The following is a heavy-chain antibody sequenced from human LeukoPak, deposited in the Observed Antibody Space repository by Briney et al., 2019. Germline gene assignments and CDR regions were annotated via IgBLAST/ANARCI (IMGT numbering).Heavy chain of an antibody. D-gene: IGHD5-18*01. V-gene: IGHV3-30*02. CDR3: AKDGYSYGPPYYMDV. Sequence: PGGSLRLSCAASGFTFSSYGMHWVRQAPGKGLEWVAFIRYGGSNKYYADSVKGRFTISRDNSKNTLYLQMNSLRAEDTAVYYCAKDGYSYGPPYYMDVWGKGTTVTVSS. CDR1: GFTFSSYG. CDR2: IRYGGSNK. J-gene: IGHJ6*03.